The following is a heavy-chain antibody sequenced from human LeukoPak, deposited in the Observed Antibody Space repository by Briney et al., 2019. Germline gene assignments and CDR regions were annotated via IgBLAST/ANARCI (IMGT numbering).Heavy chain of an antibody. CDR2: IYSDGTT. CDR3: ARRTGRYFGSGSAYGMDV. D-gene: IGHD3-10*01. V-gene: IGHV3-53*03. J-gene: IGHJ6*04. Sequence: PGGSLRLSCATSGLTVSTNYMSWVRQTPGKGLELVALIYSDGTTHYAGSVRGRFTISRDNSKNTVDLQMNSLRDEDTAIYCCARRTGRYFGSGSAYGMDVWGGGTTVTVSS. CDR1: GLTVSTNY.